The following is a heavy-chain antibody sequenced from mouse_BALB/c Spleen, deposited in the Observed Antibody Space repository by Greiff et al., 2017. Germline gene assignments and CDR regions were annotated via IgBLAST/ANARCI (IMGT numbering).Heavy chain of an antibody. CDR1: GYTFTSYV. J-gene: IGHJ4*01. CDR3: ARGGDYDYEDYAMDY. V-gene: IGHV1-14*01. Sequence: VQLQQSGPELVKPGASVKMSCKASGYTFTSYVMHWVKQKPGQGLEWIGYINPYNDGTKYNEKFKGKATLTSDKSSSTAYMELSSLTSEDSAVYYCARGGDYDYEDYAMDYWGQGTSVTVSS. D-gene: IGHD2-4*01. CDR2: INPYNDGT.